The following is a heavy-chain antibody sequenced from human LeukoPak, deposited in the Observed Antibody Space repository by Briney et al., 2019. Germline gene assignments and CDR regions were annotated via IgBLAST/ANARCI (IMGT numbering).Heavy chain of an antibody. CDR3: ARGQMATVVYFDS. Sequence: PGGSLRLSCAASGFTVSTNYMSWVRQAPGKGLEWVSVLYSGGNTYYADSVKGRFTISRDNSKNTLYLQMNSLRAEDTAVYYCARGQMATVVYFDSWGQGTPVTVSS. V-gene: IGHV3-66*01. CDR1: GFTVSTNY. CDR2: LYSGGNT. J-gene: IGHJ4*02. D-gene: IGHD5-24*01.